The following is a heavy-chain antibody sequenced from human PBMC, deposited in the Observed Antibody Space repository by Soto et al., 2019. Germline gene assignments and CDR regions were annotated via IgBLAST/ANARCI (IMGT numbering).Heavy chain of an antibody. CDR1: GYTFTSYA. J-gene: IGHJ5*02. CDR2: INAGNGNT. CDR3: ASGDYYDSSGYYYNWFDP. V-gene: IGHV1-3*05. D-gene: IGHD3-22*01. Sequence: QVQLVQSGAEEKKPGASVKVSCKASGYTFTSYAMHWVRQAPGQRLEWMGWINAGNGNTKYSQKFQGRVTITRDTSASTAYMELSSLRSEDTAMYYCASGDYYDSSGYYYNWFDPWGQGTLVTVSS.